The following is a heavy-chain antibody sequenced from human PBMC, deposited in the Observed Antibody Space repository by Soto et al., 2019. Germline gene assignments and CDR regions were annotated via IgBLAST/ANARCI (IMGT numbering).Heavy chain of an antibody. CDR2: INPSGGST. J-gene: IGHJ6*02. Sequence: ASVKVACKASGYTFTSYYMHWVRQAPGQGLEWMGIINPSGGSTSYAQKFQGRVTMTRDTSTDTAYMELSSLRPEDTAVYYCATSNYDRAMDVWGQGTTVTVSS. V-gene: IGHV1-46*01. D-gene: IGHD3-22*01. CDR3: ATSNYDRAMDV. CDR1: GYTFTSYY.